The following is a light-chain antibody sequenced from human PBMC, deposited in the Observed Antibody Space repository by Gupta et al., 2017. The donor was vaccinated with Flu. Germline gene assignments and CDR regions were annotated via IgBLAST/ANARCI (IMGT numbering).Light chain of an antibody. CDR1: SSDVGGYNF. V-gene: IGLV2-14*03. CDR3: SSKSNSGVV. J-gene: IGLJ2*01. CDR2: DVN. Sequence: QSALTQPASVSGSLGQSTTISCTGTSSDVGGYNFVSWYQQLPGQAPKLIIYDVNTRPSGFSDRFSASKSGNTASLTISGLQAEDEADYYCSSKSNSGVVFGGGTRLTVL.